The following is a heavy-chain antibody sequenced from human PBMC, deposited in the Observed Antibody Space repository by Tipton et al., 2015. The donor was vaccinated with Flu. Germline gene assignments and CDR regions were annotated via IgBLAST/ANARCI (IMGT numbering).Heavy chain of an antibody. V-gene: IGHV3-11*01. CDR2: ISSSGSTI. D-gene: IGHD6-19*01. Sequence: QLVQSGGGLVKPGGYLRLSCAASGFTFSDDYMSWIRQAPGKGLERISHISSSGSTINYADSVKGRFTISRDNAKNSLYLQMNSPRAEDTAIYYCAKVIPEKVAGLDYWGQGTLVTVSS. J-gene: IGHJ4*02. CDR1: GFTFSDDY. CDR3: AKVIPEKVAGLDY.